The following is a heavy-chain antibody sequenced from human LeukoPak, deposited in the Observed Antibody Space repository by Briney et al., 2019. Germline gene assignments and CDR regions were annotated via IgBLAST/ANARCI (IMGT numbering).Heavy chain of an antibody. V-gene: IGHV3-23*01. Sequence: GGSLRLSCAASGFTFSSYAMSWVRQAPGKGLEWVSAISGSGGSTYYADSVQGRFTISRDNSKNTLYLQMNSLRTEDTAVYYCARDRSDGFDYWGQGTLVTVSS. CDR3: ARDRSDGFDY. CDR1: GFTFSSYA. J-gene: IGHJ4*02. CDR2: ISGSGGST.